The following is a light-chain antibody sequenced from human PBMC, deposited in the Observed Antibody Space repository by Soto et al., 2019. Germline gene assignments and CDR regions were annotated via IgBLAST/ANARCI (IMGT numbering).Light chain of an antibody. Sequence: EIVLTPSPATLSLSPGDGATLSCSHSQSDDSYLAWYQQKPGQAPRLLIYDTSNRATGIPARCSGSGSGTDFTLTISILEPEDVAVYYCQQRSYSLTFGGGTKVEIK. V-gene: IGKV3-11*01. CDR2: DTS. CDR1: QSDDSY. CDR3: QQRSYSLT. J-gene: IGKJ4*01.